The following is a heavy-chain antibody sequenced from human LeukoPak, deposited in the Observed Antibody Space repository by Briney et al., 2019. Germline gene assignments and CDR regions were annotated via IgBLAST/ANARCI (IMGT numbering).Heavy chain of an antibody. V-gene: IGHV1-69*13. J-gene: IGHJ6*03. CDR2: IIPIFGTA. Sequence: ASVKVSCKTSGYTFTTYAISWVRQAPGQGLEWMGGIIPIFGTANYAQKFQGRVTITADESTSTAYMELSSLRSEDTAVYYCARCGYSYAGYYYYMDVWGKGTTVTISS. CDR3: ARCGYSYAGYYYYMDV. CDR1: GYTFTTYA. D-gene: IGHD5-18*01.